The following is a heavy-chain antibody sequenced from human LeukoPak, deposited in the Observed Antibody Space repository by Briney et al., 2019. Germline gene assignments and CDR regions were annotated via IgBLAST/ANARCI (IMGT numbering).Heavy chain of an antibody. V-gene: IGHV3-23*01. CDR3: AKMGDDIVVVVAATFDY. D-gene: IGHD2-15*01. Sequence: PGGSLRLSCAASGFTFSSYGMSWVRQAPGKGLEWVSAISGSGGSTYYADSVKGRFTISRDNSKNTLYLQMNSLRAEDTAVYYCAKMGDDIVVVVAATFDYWGQGTLVTVSS. CDR2: ISGSGGST. J-gene: IGHJ4*02. CDR1: GFTFSSYG.